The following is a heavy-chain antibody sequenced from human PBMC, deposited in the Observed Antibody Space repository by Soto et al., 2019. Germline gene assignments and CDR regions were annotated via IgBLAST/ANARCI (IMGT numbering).Heavy chain of an antibody. CDR1: GGSISSGDYY. D-gene: IGHD2-15*01. Sequence: SETLSLTCTVSGGSISSGDYYWSWIRQLPGKGLEWIGYIYYSGSTYYNPSLKSRVTISVDTSKNQFSLKLSSVTAADTAVYYCFGVVVVAASNTYFDYWGQGTLVTVSS. CDR3: FGVVVVAASNTYFDY. J-gene: IGHJ4*02. CDR2: IYYSGST. V-gene: IGHV4-30-4*03.